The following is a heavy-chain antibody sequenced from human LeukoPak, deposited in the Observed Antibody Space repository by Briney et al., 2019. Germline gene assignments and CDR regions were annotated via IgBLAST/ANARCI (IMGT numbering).Heavy chain of an antibody. J-gene: IGHJ5*02. CDR1: GGSISTSSYY. CDR3: ARHGIYYGLGSSYGLPNWFDP. CDR2: IYYSGST. Sequence: SETLSLTCTVSGGSISTSSYYWGWIRQPPGKGLEWIGSIYYSGSTYYNPSLKSRVTMSVDRSKNQFSLKLSSVTAADTAVYYCARHGIYYGLGSSYGLPNWFDPWGQGTLVTVSS. D-gene: IGHD3-10*01. V-gene: IGHV4-39*01.